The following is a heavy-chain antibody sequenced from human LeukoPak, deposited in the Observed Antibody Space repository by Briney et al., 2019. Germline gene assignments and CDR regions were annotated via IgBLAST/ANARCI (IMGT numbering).Heavy chain of an antibody. CDR1: GFTFSSYG. D-gene: IGHD3-9*01. CDR3: AKDDRYFDWFSRIDY. V-gene: IGHV3-30*18. Sequence: GGSLRLSCAASGFTFSSYGMHWVRQAPGKGLEWVAVISYDGSNKYYADSVKGRFTISRDNSENTLYLQMNSLRAEDTAVYYCAKDDRYFDWFSRIDYWGQGTLVTVSS. CDR2: ISYDGSNK. J-gene: IGHJ4*02.